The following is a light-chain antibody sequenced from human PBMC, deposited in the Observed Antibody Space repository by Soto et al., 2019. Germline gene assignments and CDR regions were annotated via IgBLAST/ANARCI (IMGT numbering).Light chain of an antibody. J-gene: IGKJ1*01. CDR1: QSTSSY. V-gene: IGKV1-5*03. CDR3: QRYTIHSS. CDR2: QAS. Sequence: IRMKKSPSTLSASVGDRVTITCRASQSTSSYLAWYQQKPGKAPKLLIYQASSLENGVPSRFSGSGSGTEFSLTTSSLHPDDLATYYCQRYTIHSSSGQGTKV.